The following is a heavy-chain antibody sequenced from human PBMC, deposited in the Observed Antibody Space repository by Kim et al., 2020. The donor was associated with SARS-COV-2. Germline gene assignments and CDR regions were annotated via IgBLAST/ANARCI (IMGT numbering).Heavy chain of an antibody. CDR2: ISAYDGNS. J-gene: IGHJ6*02. CDR1: GYSFTSYG. V-gene: IGHV1-18*01. Sequence: ASVKVSCKASGYSFTSYGISWVRQAPGQGLEWMGWISAYDGNSNYAQKFQGRVTMTTDTSTSTAYMEVRSLKSDDTAVYYCAREAPVVYSTGMDVWGQGTTVTVSS. D-gene: IGHD2-8*02. CDR3: AREAPVVYSTGMDV.